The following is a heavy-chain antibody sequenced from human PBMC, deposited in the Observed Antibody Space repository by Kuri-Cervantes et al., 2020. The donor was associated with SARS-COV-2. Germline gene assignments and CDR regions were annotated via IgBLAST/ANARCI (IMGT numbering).Heavy chain of an antibody. J-gene: IGHJ4*01. Sequence: SVKVSCKASGGTFSNYPITWVRQVPGQGLEWMGEIVPKFGTTDSAQKFQGRLSLTADISTSTACMELASLTSDDTAVYYCASLGENNYDPRRAGYWGQGSLVTVSS. CDR2: IVPKFGTT. V-gene: IGHV1-69*06. D-gene: IGHD3-16*01. CDR3: ASLGENNYDPRRAGY. CDR1: GGTFSNYP.